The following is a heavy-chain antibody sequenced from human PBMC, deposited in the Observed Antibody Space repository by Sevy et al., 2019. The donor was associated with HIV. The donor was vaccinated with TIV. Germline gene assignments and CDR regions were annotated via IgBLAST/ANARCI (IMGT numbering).Heavy chain of an antibody. V-gene: IGHV3-48*03. D-gene: IGHD5-12*01. CDR2: ISSSGSTI. J-gene: IGHJ5*02. Sequence: GGSLRLSCAASGFTFTSYEMNWVRQAPGKGLEWISYISSSGSTIYYADSVKGRFTISRDNAKNSLYLQMNSLRVEDTAVYYCVRDGYSGYAGFDPWGQGTLVTVSS. CDR3: VRDGYSGYAGFDP. CDR1: GFTFTSYE.